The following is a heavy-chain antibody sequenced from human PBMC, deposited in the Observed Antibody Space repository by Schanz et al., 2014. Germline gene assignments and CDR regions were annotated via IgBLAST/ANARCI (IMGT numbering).Heavy chain of an antibody. CDR1: GFTLSSYG. Sequence: QVRLVESGGGVVQPGRSLRLSCAASGFTLSSYGMHWVRQAPGKGLEWVAILWHDGSKKYYADSVKSRFTISRDNSKNTVYIQMNSLRAEDTAVYYCARGGPAYYFDDWGQGTLVTVSA. J-gene: IGHJ4*02. CDR2: LWHDGSKK. CDR3: ARGGPAYYFDD. V-gene: IGHV3-33*08.